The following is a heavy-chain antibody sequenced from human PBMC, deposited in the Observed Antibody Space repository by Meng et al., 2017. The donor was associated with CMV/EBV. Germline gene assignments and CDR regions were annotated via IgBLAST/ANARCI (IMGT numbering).Heavy chain of an antibody. CDR2: IYYSGST. Sequence: SEPLSLTCTVPGGSISSSSYYWGWIRQPPGKGQEWIGSIYYSGSTYYNPSLKSRVTISVDTSKNQFSLKLSSVTAADTAVYYCARDCLSRDFWSGGNWLDPWGQGTLVTVSS. J-gene: IGHJ5*02. V-gene: IGHV4-39*07. CDR1: GGSISSSSYY. CDR3: ARDCLSRDFWSGGNWLDP. D-gene: IGHD3-3*01.